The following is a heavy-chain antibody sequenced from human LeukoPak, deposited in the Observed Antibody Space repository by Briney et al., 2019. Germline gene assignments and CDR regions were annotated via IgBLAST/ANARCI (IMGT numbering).Heavy chain of an antibody. V-gene: IGHV3-7*01. D-gene: IGHD6-13*01. Sequence: PGGSLRLSCAVSRFTFSSYWMNWVPQAPGKGLEGVASIRQDGGEKSYVDSVKGRFIISRDNTKNSLYLKINSLRAEDTAMYYCARDGTAAGLYFDLWGQGTLVTVSS. CDR3: ARDGTAAGLYFDL. J-gene: IGHJ4*01. CDR2: IRQDGGEK. CDR1: RFTFSSYW.